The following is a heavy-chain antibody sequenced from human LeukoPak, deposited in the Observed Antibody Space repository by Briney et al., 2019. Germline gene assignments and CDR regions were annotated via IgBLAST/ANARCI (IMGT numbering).Heavy chain of an antibody. CDR3: TRITYYYDSSGYYHPS. V-gene: IGHV3-74*01. Sequence: PGGSLRLSCAASGFTFSSYWMHWVRQAPGKGLVWVSRINSDGSSTSYADSVKGRFTISRDNAKNTLYLQMNSLRAEDTAVYCCTRITYYYDSSGYYHPSWGQGTLVTVSS. CDR1: GFTFSSYW. D-gene: IGHD3-22*01. CDR2: INSDGSST. J-gene: IGHJ5*02.